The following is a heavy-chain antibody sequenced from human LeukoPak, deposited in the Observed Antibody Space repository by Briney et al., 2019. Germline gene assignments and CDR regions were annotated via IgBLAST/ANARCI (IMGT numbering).Heavy chain of an antibody. CDR2: VHYSGST. D-gene: IGHD6-19*01. CDR3: ARWYSSGWALDY. J-gene: IGHJ4*02. V-gene: IGHV4-59*08. Sequence: SETLSLTCTVSGVTISSYYWNWIRQPPGKGLEWIGYVHYSGSTKYNPSLKSRVTISVDTSKNQFSLKLSSVTAADTAVYYCARWYSSGWALDYWGQGTLVTVSS. CDR1: GVTISSYY.